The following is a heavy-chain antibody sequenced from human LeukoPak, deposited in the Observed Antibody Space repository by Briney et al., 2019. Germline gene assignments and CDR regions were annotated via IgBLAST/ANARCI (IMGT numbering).Heavy chain of an antibody. CDR3: AKDIRYSS. J-gene: IGHJ4*02. CDR2: IKRKNDGGTT. D-gene: IGHD3-9*01. Sequence: PGGSLRLSCAASGLTLSKAWMTWVRQAPGKGLAWVGRIKRKNDGGTTDYDASVKDRFTISRDDSKNTLYLQMNSLRVEDTAVYYCAKDIRYSSWGQGTLVTVSS. CDR1: GLTLSKAW. V-gene: IGHV3-15*01.